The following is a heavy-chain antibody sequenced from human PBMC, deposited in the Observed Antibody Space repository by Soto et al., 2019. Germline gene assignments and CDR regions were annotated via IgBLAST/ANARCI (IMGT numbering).Heavy chain of an antibody. D-gene: IGHD2-21*02. CDR1: SYAFTSYG. J-gene: IGHJ5*02. CDR3: ARGRGPYCGGDCYPNWFDP. CDR2: ISAYNGNT. V-gene: IGHV1-18*04. Sequence: ASVKGSCKDASYAFTSYGISWVRQAPGQGLEWMGWISAYNGNTNYAQKLQGRVTMTTDTSTSTAYMELRSLRSDDTAVYYCARGRGPYCGGDCYPNWFDPWGQGTQVPVSS.